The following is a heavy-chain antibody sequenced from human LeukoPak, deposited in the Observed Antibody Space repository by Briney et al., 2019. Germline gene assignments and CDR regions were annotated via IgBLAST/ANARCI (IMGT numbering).Heavy chain of an antibody. Sequence: PGRSLRLSCAASGFTFSSYGMHGVRQAPGKGVEWVAVISYDESNKYYADSVKGRFTISRDNSKNTLYLQMNSLRAEDTAVYYCAKEAVNYYDSSGYFDDAFDIWGQGTMVTVSS. V-gene: IGHV3-30*18. J-gene: IGHJ3*02. CDR1: GFTFSSYG. CDR3: AKEAVNYYDSSGYFDDAFDI. D-gene: IGHD3-22*01. CDR2: ISYDESNK.